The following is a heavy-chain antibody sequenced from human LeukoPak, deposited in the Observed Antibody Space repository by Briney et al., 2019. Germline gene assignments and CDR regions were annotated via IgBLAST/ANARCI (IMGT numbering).Heavy chain of an antibody. V-gene: IGHV1-2*02. J-gene: IGHJ4*02. CDR1: GYTFTGYC. Sequence: GASVKVSCKASGYTFTGYCIQWVRQAHGQGLEWMGWINPNSGGTSYAQKFQGRVTMTRDTSITTAYMELSSLRFDDTAVYYCARVFYCSGGICYLNYWGQGTLVTVSS. D-gene: IGHD2-8*02. CDR3: ARVFYCSGGICYLNY. CDR2: INPNSGGT.